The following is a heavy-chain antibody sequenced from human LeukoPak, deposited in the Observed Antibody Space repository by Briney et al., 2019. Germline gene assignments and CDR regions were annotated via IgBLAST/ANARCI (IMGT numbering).Heavy chain of an antibody. D-gene: IGHD3-22*01. CDR3: ARDGDPSGSYAPHFDL. J-gene: IGHJ4*02. Sequence: GGSLRLSCEASGFTFSTYSMNWVRQAPGKGLEWVSSFSSGVNYNHYADSVKGRFTISRDNARNSLYLQMNSLRVEDTAVYYCARDGDPSGSYAPHFDLWGQGTLVTVSS. CDR1: GFTFSTYS. V-gene: IGHV3-21*06. CDR2: FSSGVNYN.